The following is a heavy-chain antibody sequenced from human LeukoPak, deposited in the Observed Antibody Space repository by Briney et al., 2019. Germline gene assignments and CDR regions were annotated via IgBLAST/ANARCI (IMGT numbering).Heavy chain of an antibody. V-gene: IGHV3-30*09. J-gene: IGHJ4*02. D-gene: IGHD7-27*01. CDR2: ISHDGSNK. CDR3: ARDTNWGSTHY. Sequence: PGGSLRLSCAASGFTFNTYAMHWVRQAPGKGLEWVAVISHDGSNKYYADSVKGRFAISRDSSKNTLYLQMNSLRDEDTAMFYCARDTNWGSTHYWGQGTLVTVSS. CDR1: GFTFNTYA.